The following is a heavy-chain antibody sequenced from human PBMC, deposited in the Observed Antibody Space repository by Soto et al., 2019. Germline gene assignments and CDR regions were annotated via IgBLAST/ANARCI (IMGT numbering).Heavy chain of an antibody. CDR2: IYYSGST. V-gene: IGHV4-59*04. CDR1: GGSIDSYY. Sequence: SETLSLTCTVSGGSIDSYYWSWIRQPPGKGLEWIGSIYYSGSTYYNPSLKSRVTISVDRSKNQFSLKLSSVTAADTAVYYCARHLGEGYFDYWGQETLVTVSS. J-gene: IGHJ4*02. CDR3: ARHLGEGYFDY.